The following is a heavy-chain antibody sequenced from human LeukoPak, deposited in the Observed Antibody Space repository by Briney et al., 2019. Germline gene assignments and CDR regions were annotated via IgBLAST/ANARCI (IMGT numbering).Heavy chain of an antibody. CDR1: GFTFSRYW. D-gene: IGHD2-21*02. CDR2: INQDAREI. J-gene: IGHJ4*02. V-gene: IGHV3-7*01. CDR3: ATDRDNSDWQKRFDS. Sequence: GGSLRLSCAAAGFTFSRYWMNWYRQAPGKGLEWVGNINQDAREINYVDSVRGRFTISRDNAKNSLHLQMNSLRAEDTAVYYCATDRDNSDWQKRFDSWGRGTLVTVSS.